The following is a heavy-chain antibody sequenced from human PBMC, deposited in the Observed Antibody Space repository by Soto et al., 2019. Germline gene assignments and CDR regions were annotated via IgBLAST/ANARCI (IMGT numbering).Heavy chain of an antibody. CDR1: GGTFSSYA. Sequence: QVQLVQSGAEVKKPGSSVNVSCKASGGTFSSYAISWVRQAPGQGLEWMGGIIPIFGTANYAQKFQGRVTITADKSTSTAYMELSSLRSEDTAVYYCARDYYDSSGLLGDFDYWGQGTLVTVSS. J-gene: IGHJ4*02. CDR2: IIPIFGTA. CDR3: ARDYYDSSGLLGDFDY. D-gene: IGHD3-22*01. V-gene: IGHV1-69*06.